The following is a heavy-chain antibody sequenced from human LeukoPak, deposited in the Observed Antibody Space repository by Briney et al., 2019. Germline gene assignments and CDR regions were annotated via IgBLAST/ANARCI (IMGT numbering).Heavy chain of an antibody. Sequence: GGSLRLSCAASGFTFSSYAMSWVRQAPGKGLEWVSAISSGFDDTYYADSVKGRFTVSRDNAKNTLYLQMNSLRAEDTAVYYCAELGITMIGGVWGKGTTVTISS. J-gene: IGHJ6*04. CDR1: GFTFSSYA. CDR2: ISSGFDDT. D-gene: IGHD3-10*02. CDR3: AELGITMIGGV. V-gene: IGHV3-23*01.